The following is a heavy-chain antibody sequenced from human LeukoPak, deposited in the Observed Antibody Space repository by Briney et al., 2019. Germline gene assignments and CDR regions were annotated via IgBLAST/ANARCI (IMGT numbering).Heavy chain of an antibody. D-gene: IGHD4-23*01. CDR3: AKRDYGGNSGDY. V-gene: IGHV3-23*01. Sequence: GSLSLTCAASGFTFSRYDMSWVRQAPGKGLEWVSALSGSCVHTYYADSVKGRFTISRDNSKRTLYLQMDSLRAEDTAVYYCAKRDYGGNSGDYWGQGSLVTVCS. J-gene: IGHJ4*02. CDR2: LSGSCVHT. CDR1: GFTFSRYD.